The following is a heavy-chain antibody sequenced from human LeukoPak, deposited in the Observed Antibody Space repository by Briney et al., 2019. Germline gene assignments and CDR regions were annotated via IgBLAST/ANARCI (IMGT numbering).Heavy chain of an antibody. CDR1: GFPFSYYS. CDR3: ARSPTRSLRVGEFDF. Sequence: PGRSLRLSCAASGFPFSYYSMHWVRQAPGKGLEWVAVISYDEDNKYYAESVKGRFAISRDNSKDTLYLQMNSLRAGDTAVYYCARSPTRSLRVGEFDFWGQGTLVTVS. V-gene: IGHV3-30*09. CDR2: ISYDEDNK. J-gene: IGHJ4*02. D-gene: IGHD1-26*01.